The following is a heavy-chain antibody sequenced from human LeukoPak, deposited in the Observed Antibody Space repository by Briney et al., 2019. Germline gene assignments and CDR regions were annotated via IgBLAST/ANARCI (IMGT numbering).Heavy chain of an antibody. CDR2: IWYDGSNK. D-gene: IGHD3-22*01. J-gene: IGHJ5*02. V-gene: IGHV3-33*06. CDR1: GFTFSSYG. Sequence: PGGSLRLSCAASGFTFSSYGMHWVRQAPGKGLEWVAVIWYDGSNKYYADSVKGRFTISRDNSKHTLYLQMNSLRAEDTAVYYCAKGSITTYYYDRSGPSRDWFDPWGQGTLVTVSS. CDR3: AKGSITTYYYDRSGPSRDWFDP.